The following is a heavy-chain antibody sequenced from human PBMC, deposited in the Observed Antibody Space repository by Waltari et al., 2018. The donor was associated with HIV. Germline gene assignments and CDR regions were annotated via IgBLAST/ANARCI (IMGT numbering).Heavy chain of an antibody. CDR1: GFTFCSYW. D-gene: IGHD1-26*01. J-gene: IGHJ4*02. CDR2: INMDGTST. CDR3: ARSEMGATDY. Sequence: EVQLVESGGGLVQPGGSLRLSCAASGFTFCSYWMHWVRQGPGKGLVWVSRINMDGTSTTYADSVRGRFTITRDNAKNTLYLQMNSLRAEDTAVYYCARSEMGATDYWGQGTLVTVSS. V-gene: IGHV3-74*01.